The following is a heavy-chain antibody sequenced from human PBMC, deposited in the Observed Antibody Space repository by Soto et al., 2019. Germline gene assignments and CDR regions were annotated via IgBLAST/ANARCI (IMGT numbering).Heavy chain of an antibody. CDR3: ARAIIDFGARFDY. CDR2: ISSSSSYI. CDR1: GFTFSSYS. Sequence: EVQLVGSGGGLVKPGGSLRLSCAASGFTFSSYSMNWVRQAPGKGLEWVSFISSSSSYIYYADSVKGRFTISRDNAKNSLFLHMNSLRAEDSAVYSCARAIIDFGARFDYWGQGTLVTVSS. V-gene: IGHV3-21*01. J-gene: IGHJ4*02. D-gene: IGHD4-17*01.